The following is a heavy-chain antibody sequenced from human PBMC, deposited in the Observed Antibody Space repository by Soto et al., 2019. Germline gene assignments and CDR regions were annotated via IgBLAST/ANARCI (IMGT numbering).Heavy chain of an antibody. J-gene: IGHJ6*02. D-gene: IGHD3-10*01. CDR2: ISSSGSTI. CDR3: AVDYGSVCYYPYYYYYYGMDV. CDR1: GFTFSDYY. Sequence: PGEALRISGTASGFTFSDYYMSWIRQAPRKGLDWVSYISSSGSTIYYADSVKGRLTISRDNAKNSLYLQMNSLRAEETVVYYCAVDYGSVCYYPYYYYYYGMDVWGQGTTVNV. V-gene: IGHV3-11*01.